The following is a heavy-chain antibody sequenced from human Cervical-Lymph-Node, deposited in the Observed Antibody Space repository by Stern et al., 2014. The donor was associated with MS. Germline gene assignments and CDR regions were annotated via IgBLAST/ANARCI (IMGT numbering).Heavy chain of an antibody. D-gene: IGHD4-17*01. CDR1: GFTFSSYS. Sequence: EVPLLESGGGLVKPGGSLRLSCAASGFTFSSYSMHWVRQAPGKGLEWVASISGNGAYIYYTDSLKGQFTISRDNTKDSLYLQMNSLRAEDTAVYYCARSGTVTTKFDFWGQGTLVTVSS. CDR2: ISGNGAYI. CDR3: ARSGTVTTKFDF. V-gene: IGHV3-21*01. J-gene: IGHJ4*02.